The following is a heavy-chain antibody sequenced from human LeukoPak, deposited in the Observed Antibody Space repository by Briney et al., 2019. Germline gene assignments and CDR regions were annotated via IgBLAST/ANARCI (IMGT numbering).Heavy chain of an antibody. D-gene: IGHD3-10*01. J-gene: IGHJ4*02. V-gene: IGHV4-39*01. CDR2: IYSDGT. CDR1: GGSISSTNYH. CDR3: ARHYYAGSGTYRPFDY. Sequence: SETLSLTCTVSGGSISSTNYHWDWIRRPPGKGLEWIGSIYSDGTYYNPSLKSRIAMSVDTSKNQFSLSLRSVTATDTAVYYCARHYYAGSGTYRPFDYWGQGTLVTVAS.